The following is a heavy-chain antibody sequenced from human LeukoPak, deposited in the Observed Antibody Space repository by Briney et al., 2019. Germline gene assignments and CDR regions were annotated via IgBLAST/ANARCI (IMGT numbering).Heavy chain of an antibody. CDR2: INPNSGGT. J-gene: IGHJ6*03. Sequence: ASVKVSCKASGYTFINYYMHWVRQAPGQGLEWMGWINPNSGGTNYAQKFQGRVTMTRDTSISTAYMGLSRLRSDDTAVYYCARGRRTTGYYRHYYYMDVWGKGTTVTISS. D-gene: IGHD3-9*01. V-gene: IGHV1-2*02. CDR1: GYTFINYY. CDR3: ARGRRTTGYYRHYYYMDV.